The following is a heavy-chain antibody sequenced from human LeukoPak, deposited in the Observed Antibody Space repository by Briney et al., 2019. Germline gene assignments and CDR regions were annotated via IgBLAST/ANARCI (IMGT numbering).Heavy chain of an antibody. Sequence: GGSLRLSCAASGFIFSSYEMNWVRQAPGKGLEWISYIDPSGGTIYYADSVKGRFTISRDNAKNALYLQMNSLRAEDTAVYYCARSRVGASSANNWGQGTMVTVSS. CDR3: ARSRVGASSANN. J-gene: IGHJ3*01. CDR1: GFIFSSYE. CDR2: IDPSGGTI. V-gene: IGHV3-48*03. D-gene: IGHD1-26*01.